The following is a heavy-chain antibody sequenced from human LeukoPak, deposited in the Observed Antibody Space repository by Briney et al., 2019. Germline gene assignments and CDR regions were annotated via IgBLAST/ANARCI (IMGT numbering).Heavy chain of an antibody. CDR3: ARDLYSSGYFRASAFDI. CDR1: GFTLSNYA. CDR2: ISSSSGTI. J-gene: IGHJ3*02. V-gene: IGHV3-48*01. Sequence: GGSLRLSCAASGFTLSNYAVSWVRQAPGKGLEWVSYISSSSGTIYYADSVKGRFTISRDNAKSSLYLQMNSLRAEDTAVYYCARDLYSSGYFRASAFDIWGQGTMVTVSS. D-gene: IGHD3-22*01.